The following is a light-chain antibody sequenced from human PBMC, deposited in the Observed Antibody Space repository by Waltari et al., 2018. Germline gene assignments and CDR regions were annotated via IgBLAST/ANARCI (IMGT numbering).Light chain of an antibody. J-gene: IGKJ2*01. CDR1: QDISNY. CDR2: DAS. V-gene: IGKV1-33*01. Sequence: DIQMTQSPSPLSASVGDRVTITCQASQDISNYLNWYQQKPGKAPKLLSYDASNLETGVPSRFSGSGSGTDFSFTISSMQPEDIATYYCHQYENLPPTFGQGTKLDIK. CDR3: HQYENLPPT.